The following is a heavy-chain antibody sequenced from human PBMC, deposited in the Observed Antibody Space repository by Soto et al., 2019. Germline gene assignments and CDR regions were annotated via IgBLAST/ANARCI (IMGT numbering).Heavy chain of an antibody. J-gene: IGHJ4*02. D-gene: IGHD6-6*01. CDR2: ISYDGSNK. CDR3: AKDLTGSSSSI. V-gene: IGHV3-30*18. CDR1: GFTFSSYG. Sequence: QVQLVESGGGVVQPGRSLRLSCAASGFTFSSYGMHWVRQAPGKGLEWVAVISYDGSNKYYADSVKGRFTISRDNSKNTLYLQMNSLRAEDTAVYYCAKDLTGSSSSIWGQGTLVTVSS.